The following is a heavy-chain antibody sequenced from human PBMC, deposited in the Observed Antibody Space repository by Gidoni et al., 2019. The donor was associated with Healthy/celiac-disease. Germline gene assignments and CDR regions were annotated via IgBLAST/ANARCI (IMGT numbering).Heavy chain of an antibody. CDR3: ARGGLKRGQLVRGNWFDP. Sequence: EVQLVESGGGLVQTGGSLRLSCAASGCTFSSESMNWVRQAPGKGLEWVSYISSSSSTIYYADSVKGRFTSSRDNAKNSLYLQMNSLRDEDTAVYYCARGGLKRGQLVRGNWFDPWGQGTLVTVSS. CDR2: ISSSSSTI. J-gene: IGHJ5*02. CDR1: GCTFSSES. V-gene: IGHV3-48*02. D-gene: IGHD6-13*01.